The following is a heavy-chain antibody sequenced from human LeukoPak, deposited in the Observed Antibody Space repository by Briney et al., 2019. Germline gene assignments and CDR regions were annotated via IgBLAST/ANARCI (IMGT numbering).Heavy chain of an antibody. Sequence: GRSLRLSCAASGFTFSSYSMNWVRQAPGKGLEWVSSISSDSSHMYYADSVKGRFTISRDNAKNSLYLQMNSLRAEETAVYYCARVKEAAAFDYWGQGTLVTVSS. CDR3: ARVKEAAAFDY. J-gene: IGHJ4*02. V-gene: IGHV3-21*01. CDR2: ISSDSSHM. D-gene: IGHD6-25*01. CDR1: GFTFSSYS.